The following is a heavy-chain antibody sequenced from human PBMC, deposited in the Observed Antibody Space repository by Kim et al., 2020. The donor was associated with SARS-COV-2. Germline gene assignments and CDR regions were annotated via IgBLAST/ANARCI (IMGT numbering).Heavy chain of an antibody. J-gene: IGHJ3*02. V-gene: IGHV4-31*02. D-gene: IGHD3-9*01. CDR3: ARFPYYDILTGYGTKGAFDI. Sequence: RVTISVDTSKNQFSLKLSSVTAADTAVYYCARFPYYDILTGYGTKGAFDIWGQGTMVTVSS.